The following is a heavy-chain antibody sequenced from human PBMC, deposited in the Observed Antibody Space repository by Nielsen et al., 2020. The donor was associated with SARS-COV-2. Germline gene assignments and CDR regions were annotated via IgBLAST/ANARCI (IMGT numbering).Heavy chain of an antibody. V-gene: IGHV3-9*01. CDR3: ASTSYPNYGMDV. CDR2: ISWNSGSI. Sequence: SLKISCAASGFIFRTYGMHWVRQAPGKGLEWVSGISWNSGSIGYADSVKGRFTISRDNAKNSLYLQMNSLRAEDTALYYCASTSYPNYGMDVWGQGTTVTVSS. CDR1: GFIFRTYG. J-gene: IGHJ6*02. D-gene: IGHD2-2*01.